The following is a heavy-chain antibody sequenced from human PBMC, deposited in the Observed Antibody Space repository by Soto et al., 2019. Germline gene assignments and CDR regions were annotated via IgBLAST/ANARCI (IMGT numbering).Heavy chain of an antibody. J-gene: IGHJ3*02. CDR3: ARDRGYIWGSYRYSAFDI. V-gene: IGHV3-66*01. CDR2: IYSGGST. D-gene: IGHD3-16*02. Sequence: EVQLVESGGGLVQPGGSLRLSCAASGFTVSSNYMSWVRQAPGQGLEWVSVIYSGGSTYYADSVKGRFTISRDNSKNTLYLQMNSLRAEDTAVYYCARDRGYIWGSYRYSAFDIWGQGTMVTVSS. CDR1: GFTVSSNY.